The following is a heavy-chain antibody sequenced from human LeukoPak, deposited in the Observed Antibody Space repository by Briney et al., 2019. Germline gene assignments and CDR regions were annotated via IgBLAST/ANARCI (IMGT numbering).Heavy chain of an antibody. CDR1: GFTFSDYA. CDR2: ASHDEVGK. J-gene: IGHJ4*02. V-gene: IGHV3-30*18. Sequence: GGSLRLSCVGSGFTFSDYAIHWVRQAPGKGLEWVAVASHDEVGKQFADSVKGRFTLSRDNSKNTLYLQMNSLRAEDTAVYYCAKDAGIVPDIFDYWGQGTLVTVSS. D-gene: IGHD2-2*01. CDR3: AKDAGIVPDIFDY.